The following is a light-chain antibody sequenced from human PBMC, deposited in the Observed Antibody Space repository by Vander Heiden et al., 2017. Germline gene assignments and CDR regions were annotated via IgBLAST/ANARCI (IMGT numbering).Light chain of an antibody. CDR3: CSYAGSYTWV. CDR1: SSDVGAYNY. V-gene: IGLV2-11*01. Sequence: SALTQPRSVSGSPGQSFTISCSGTSSDVGAYNYVSWYQQHPGKAPKLLIYDVTKWPSGVPDRFSGSKSGNTATLTISGLLAEDEADYYCCSYAGSYTWVFGGGTKVTVL. J-gene: IGLJ3*02. CDR2: DVT.